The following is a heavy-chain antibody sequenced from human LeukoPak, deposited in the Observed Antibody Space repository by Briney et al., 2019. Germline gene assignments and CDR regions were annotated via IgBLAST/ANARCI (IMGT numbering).Heavy chain of an antibody. D-gene: IGHD3-3*01. Sequence: GGSLRLSCAVSGLAFSSHWMHWVRQAPGKGLVWVSHVKSDGSSTNYADAVRGRFTISRDNAKNTLCLQMNSLRAEDTAVYYCARGNDYWSGYIDFWGQGTLVTVSS. CDR1: GLAFSSHW. CDR2: VKSDGSST. V-gene: IGHV3-74*01. CDR3: ARGNDYWSGYIDF. J-gene: IGHJ4*02.